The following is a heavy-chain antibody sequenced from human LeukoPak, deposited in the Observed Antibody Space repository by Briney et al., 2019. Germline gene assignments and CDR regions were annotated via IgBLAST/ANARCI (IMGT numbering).Heavy chain of an antibody. CDR3: ARVPAAFDI. CDR1: GDSISRGDYY. V-gene: IGHV4-30-4*01. CDR2: IYHSGDT. Sequence: SQTLSLTCTVSGDSISRGDYYWTGIRQPPGKGLEWIGYIYHSGDTYYNPSLKSRVTISVDTSKNQFSLKLRSVTAADTAVYYCARVPAAFDIWGQGRMVTVSS. J-gene: IGHJ3*02. D-gene: IGHD1-14*01.